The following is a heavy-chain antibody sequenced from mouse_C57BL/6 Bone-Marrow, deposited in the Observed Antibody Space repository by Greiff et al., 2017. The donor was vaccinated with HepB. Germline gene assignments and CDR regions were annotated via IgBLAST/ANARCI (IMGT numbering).Heavy chain of an antibody. CDR2: INPNYGTT. CDR3: TLNLDY. CDR1: GYSFTDYK. D-gene: IGHD1-3*01. V-gene: IGHV1-39*01. Sequence: VQLQQSGAELVQPGASVKISCKASGYSFTDYKMNWVKQSNGKSLEWIGVINPNYGTTSYNQKFKGKATFTVDKSTSTAYMQLNSLTSEDSAVYYCTLNLDYWGQGTSVTVSA. J-gene: IGHJ4*01.